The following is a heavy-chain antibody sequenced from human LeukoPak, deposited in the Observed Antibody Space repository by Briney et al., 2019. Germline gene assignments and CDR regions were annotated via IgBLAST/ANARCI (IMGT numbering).Heavy chain of an antibody. CDR3: AKDRSLLRYFDWSPPFDY. V-gene: IGHV3-23*01. CDR1: GFTFSSYA. D-gene: IGHD3-9*01. J-gene: IGHJ4*02. CDR2: ISGSGGST. Sequence: GGSLRLSCAASGFTFSSYAMSWVCQAPGKGLEWVSAISGSGGSTYYADSVKGRFTISRDNSKNTLYLQMNSLRAEDTAVYYCAKDRSLLRYFDWSPPFDYWGQGTLVTVSP.